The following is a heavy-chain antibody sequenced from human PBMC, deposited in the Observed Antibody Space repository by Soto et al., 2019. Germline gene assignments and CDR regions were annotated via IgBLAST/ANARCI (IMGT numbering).Heavy chain of an antibody. Sequence: SLRLSFAASGFTFSHYGIHWFRQAPGKGLEWLAVISYDGSNKNYADSVKGRFTVSRDNSKNTLYLQMNSLRAEDTAVYFCANYSRQYKGPGACWGQGTLVT. CDR3: ANYSRQYKGPGAC. V-gene: IGHV3-30*18. CDR2: ISYDGSNK. J-gene: IGHJ4*02. D-gene: IGHD3-22*01. CDR1: GFTFSHYG.